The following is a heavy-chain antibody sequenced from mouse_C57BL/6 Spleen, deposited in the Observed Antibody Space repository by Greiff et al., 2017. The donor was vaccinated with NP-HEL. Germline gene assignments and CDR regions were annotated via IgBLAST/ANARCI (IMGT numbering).Heavy chain of an antibody. D-gene: IGHD2-10*01. J-gene: IGHJ1*03. CDR2: INPNNGGT. V-gene: IGHV1-18*01. CDR1: GYTFTDYN. Sequence: VQLKESGPELVKPGASVKIPCKASGYTFTDYNMDWVKQSHGKSLEWIGDINPNNGGTIYNQKFKGKATLTVDKSSSTAYMELRSLTSEDTAVYYCARTSYYGNYRWYFDVWGTGTTVTVSS. CDR3: ARTSYYGNYRWYFDV.